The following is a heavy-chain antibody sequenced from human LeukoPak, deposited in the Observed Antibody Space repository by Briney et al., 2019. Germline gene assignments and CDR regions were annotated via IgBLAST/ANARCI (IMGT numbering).Heavy chain of an antibody. J-gene: IGHJ6*02. CDR1: GGSISSYY. D-gene: IGHD4-17*01. CDR3: ARLYGFYGMDV. Sequence: SETLSLTCTVSGGSISSYYWSWIRQPPGKGLEWIGYIYYSGSTNYNPSLKSRVTISVDTSKNQFSPKLSSVTAADTAVYYCARLYGFYGMDVWGQGTTVTVSS. CDR2: IYYSGST. V-gene: IGHV4-59*01.